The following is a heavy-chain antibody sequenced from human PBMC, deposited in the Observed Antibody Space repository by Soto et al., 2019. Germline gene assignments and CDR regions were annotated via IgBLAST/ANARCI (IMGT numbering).Heavy chain of an antibody. Sequence: GESLKISCNGSGYSFTSYWIGWVRQMPGKGLEWMGIIYPGDSDTRCSPSFQGQVTISADKSISTAYLQWSSLKASDTAMYYCARCPYSSGWYDWFDPWGQGTLVTVSS. J-gene: IGHJ5*02. V-gene: IGHV5-51*01. CDR2: IYPGDSDT. CDR3: ARCPYSSGWYDWFDP. CDR1: GYSFTSYW. D-gene: IGHD6-19*01.